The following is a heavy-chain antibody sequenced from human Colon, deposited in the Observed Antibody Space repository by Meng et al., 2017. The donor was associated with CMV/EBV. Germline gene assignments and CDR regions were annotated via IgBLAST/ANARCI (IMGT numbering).Heavy chain of an antibody. CDR1: GFPFRNFA. V-gene: IGHV3-30*02. Sequence: GESLKISCAASGFPFRNFAMHWVRQAPGKGLQWVAYIGYGDGRAKYYVDSMRGRFTISRDNSKNMVYLQMNSLRSEDTAVYYYVKDRPEILGLDPWGQGTLVTVSS. CDR3: VKDRPEILGLDP. D-gene: IGHD1-14*01. CDR2: IGYGDGRAK. J-gene: IGHJ5*02.